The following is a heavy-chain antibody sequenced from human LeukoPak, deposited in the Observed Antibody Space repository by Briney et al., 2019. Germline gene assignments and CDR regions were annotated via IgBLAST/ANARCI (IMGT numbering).Heavy chain of an antibody. CDR1: GGSISSYY. V-gene: IGHV4-59*08. Sequence: SETLSLTCTVSGGSISSYYWSWIRQPPGKGLEWIGYIYYSGTTNYNPSLKSRVTISVDPSKNHFSLKLTSVTAADTAVYYCASGKIVIAAAETRFDYWGQGTLVTVSS. D-gene: IGHD6-13*01. CDR3: ASGKIVIAAAETRFDY. CDR2: IYYSGTT. J-gene: IGHJ4*02.